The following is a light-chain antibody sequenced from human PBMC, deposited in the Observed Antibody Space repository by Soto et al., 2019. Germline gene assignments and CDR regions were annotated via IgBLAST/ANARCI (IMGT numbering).Light chain of an antibody. CDR3: QQYNTWRPIFN. CDR1: QSVGYN. CDR2: ATS. Sequence: RVLTQSPATLSVSPGERATLSCRSSQSVGYNLAWYQQKPGQSPRLLIYATSTRATGVPARFSGSGSGTEFTLTISSVQSEDFAVYYCQQYNTWRPIFNFGTGTKVDIK. V-gene: IGKV3-15*01. J-gene: IGKJ3*01.